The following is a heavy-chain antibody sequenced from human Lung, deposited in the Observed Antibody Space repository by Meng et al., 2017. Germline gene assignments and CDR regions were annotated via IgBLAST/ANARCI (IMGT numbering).Heavy chain of an antibody. D-gene: IGHD6-13*01. Sequence: QVRRVQPGVEWKKPWASVKVSCKPSGYNVPDYWLHWVRRAPGQGLGWMGRIDPKSGDTHYAQRFQGRVTMTGDTSISTAYMELSGLRSDDTAMYYCARDEDISAAGKLFGDYWGQGTLVTVSS. CDR1: GYNVPDYW. CDR3: ARDEDISAAGKLFGDY. V-gene: IGHV1-2*06. J-gene: IGHJ4*02. CDR2: IDPKSGDT.